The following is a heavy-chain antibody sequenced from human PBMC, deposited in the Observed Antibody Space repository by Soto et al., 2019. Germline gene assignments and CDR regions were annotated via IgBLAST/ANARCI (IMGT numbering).Heavy chain of an antibody. CDR1: GFTFSDYA. V-gene: IGHV3-23*01. Sequence: TGGSLRLSCVGSGFTFSDYAMTWVRQAPGKGLEWVATISFGGGNTYYADSLEGRFTISRDNSKNTLFLQLYDLRAEDTALYYCAKDGYCNGGSCYLYYLDSWGLGT. CDR2: ISFGGGNT. CDR3: AKDGYCNGGSCYLYYLDS. J-gene: IGHJ4*02. D-gene: IGHD2-15*01.